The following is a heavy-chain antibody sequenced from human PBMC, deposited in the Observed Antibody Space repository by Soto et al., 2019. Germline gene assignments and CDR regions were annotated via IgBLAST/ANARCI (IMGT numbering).Heavy chain of an antibody. V-gene: IGHV3-23*01. D-gene: IGHD2-21*01. J-gene: IGHJ6*02. Sequence: GGSLRLSCAASGFTFSSYAMSWVRQAPGKGLEWVSAISGTGGSTYYADSVKGRFTISRDNSRNALSLQMNSLRADDTAVYYCAKTKVISNNGMDVWGQGTTVTVSS. CDR3: AKTKVISNNGMDV. CDR2: ISGTGGST. CDR1: GFTFSSYA.